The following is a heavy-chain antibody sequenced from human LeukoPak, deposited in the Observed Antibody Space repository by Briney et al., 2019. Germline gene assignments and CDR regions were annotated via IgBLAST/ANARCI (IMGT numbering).Heavy chain of an antibody. J-gene: IGHJ4*02. CDR2: IWSVGGAE. CDR1: GFPFSSYG. D-gene: IGHD2/OR15-2a*01. V-gene: IGHV3-30*02. Sequence: GGSLRLSCVASGFPFSSYGMHWVRQAPGKGLEWVAVIWSVGGAEYYADSVKGRFTISRDNSKNTLYLQMNSLRAEDTAVYYCAKEVSFDYWGQGTLVTVSS. CDR3: AKEVSFDY.